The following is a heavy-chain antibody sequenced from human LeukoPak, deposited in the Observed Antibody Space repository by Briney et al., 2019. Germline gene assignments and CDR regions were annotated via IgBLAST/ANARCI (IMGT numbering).Heavy chain of an antibody. CDR1: GGSISSYY. D-gene: IGHD1-26*01. V-gene: IGHV4-59*08. Sequence: SETLSLTCTVSGGSISSYYWNWIRQPPGKGLEWIGYIHYSGSINYNPSLKSRVTISLDTSKDQFSLKLSSVTAADTAVYYCARHKSWSSYDAFEIWGQGTMVTVSS. CDR3: ARHKSWSSYDAFEI. J-gene: IGHJ3*02. CDR2: IHYSGSI.